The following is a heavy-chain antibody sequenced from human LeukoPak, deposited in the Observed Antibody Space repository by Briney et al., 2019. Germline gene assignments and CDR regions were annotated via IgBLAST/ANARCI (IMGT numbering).Heavy chain of an antibody. CDR3: AKGGWTGYYPIFDS. Sequence: PGGSLRLSCAASGFTFSSYWMSWVRQAPGKGLEWVANIKQDGSEKYYVDSVKGRFTISRDNAKNSLYLQMNSLRAEDTAVYYCAKGGWTGYYPIFDSWGHGTLVTVSS. J-gene: IGHJ4*01. CDR1: GFTFSSYW. CDR2: IKQDGSEK. V-gene: IGHV3-7*01. D-gene: IGHD3/OR15-3a*01.